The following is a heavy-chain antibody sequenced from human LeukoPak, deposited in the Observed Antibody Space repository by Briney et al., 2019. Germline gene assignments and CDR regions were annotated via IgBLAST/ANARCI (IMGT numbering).Heavy chain of an antibody. J-gene: IGHJ6*02. Sequence: SETLSLTCTVSGGSISSYYWSWIRQPPGKGLEWIGYIYYSGSTNYNPSLKSRVTISVDTSKNQFSLKLSSVTAADTAVYYCARVLGGGHRSYYYYYGMDVWGQGTTVTVS. V-gene: IGHV4-59*01. D-gene: IGHD4-23*01. CDR2: IYYSGST. CDR1: GGSISSYY. CDR3: ARVLGGGHRSYYYYYGMDV.